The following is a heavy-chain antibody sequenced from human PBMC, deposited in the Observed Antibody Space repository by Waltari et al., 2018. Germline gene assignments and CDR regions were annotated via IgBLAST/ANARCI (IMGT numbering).Heavy chain of an antibody. CDR3: ARDQSVGATALFWFDP. D-gene: IGHD1-26*01. J-gene: IGHJ5*02. V-gene: IGHV1-46*01. CDR2: INPRCGST. Sequence: QVQLVQSGAEVKKPGASVKVSCKASGYTFTSYYMHWVRQAPGQGLEWMGIINPRCGSTSYAQKFQGRVTMTRDTSTSTVYMELSSLRSEDTAVYYCARDQSVGATALFWFDPWGQGTLVTVSS. CDR1: GYTFTSYY.